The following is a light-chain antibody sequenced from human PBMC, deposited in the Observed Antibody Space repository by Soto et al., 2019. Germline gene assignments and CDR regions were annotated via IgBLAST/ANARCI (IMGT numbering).Light chain of an antibody. J-gene: IGLJ2*01. CDR2: LEGSGRY. CDR3: ETWDTNVVV. CDR1: SWHSTCI. V-gene: IGLV4-60*02. Sequence: QSVLTQSSSASASLGSSVTLTCTLSSWHSTCIIAWHQQQPGKAARYLMKLEGSGRYNKGSGIPVGFSGSSSGADRYLTVSHLQFEDESDYYCETWDTNVVVFGGGTKLTVL.